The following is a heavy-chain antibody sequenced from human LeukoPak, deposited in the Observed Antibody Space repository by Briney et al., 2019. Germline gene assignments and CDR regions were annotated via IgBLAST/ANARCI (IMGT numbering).Heavy chain of an antibody. V-gene: IGHV1-46*01. CDR1: GYTFISYY. CDR2: INPSGGST. D-gene: IGHD3-16*01. J-gene: IGHJ6*02. CDR3: ARGLIAGGGESGMDV. Sequence: GASVKVSCKASGYTFISYYMHWVRQAPGQGLEWMGVINPSGGSTSYAQKFQGRVTMTRDTSTSTVYMELSSLRSEDTAVYYCARGLIAGGGESGMDVWGQGTTVTVSS.